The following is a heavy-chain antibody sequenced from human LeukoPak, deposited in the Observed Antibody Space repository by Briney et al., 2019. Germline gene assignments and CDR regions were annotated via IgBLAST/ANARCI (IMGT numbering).Heavy chain of an antibody. V-gene: IGHV4-34*01. CDR1: GGSFSGYY. D-gene: IGHD3-22*01. CDR3: ARGPNYDSSGYYRTKSPFDP. J-gene: IGHJ5*02. Sequence: SETLSLTCAVYGGSFSGYYWSWIRQPPGKGLEWIGEINHSGSTNYNPSLKSRVTMSVDTSKNQFSLKLSSVTAADTAVYYCARGPNYDSSGYYRTKSPFDPWGQGTLVTVSS. CDR2: INHSGST.